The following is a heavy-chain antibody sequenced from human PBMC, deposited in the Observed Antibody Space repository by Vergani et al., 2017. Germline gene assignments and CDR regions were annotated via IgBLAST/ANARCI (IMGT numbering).Heavy chain of an antibody. V-gene: IGHV3-9*01. CDR2: ISWNSGSI. CDR1: GFTFDDYA. CDR3: AKXFYGDDYYYYYMDV. D-gene: IGHD4-17*01. Sequence: EVQLVESGGGLVQPGRSLGLSCAASGFTFDDYAMHWVRQAPGKGLEWVSGISWNSGSIGYADSVKGRFTISRDNAKNSLYLQMNSLRAEDTALYYCAKXFYGDDYYYYYMDVWGKGTTVTVSS. J-gene: IGHJ6*03.